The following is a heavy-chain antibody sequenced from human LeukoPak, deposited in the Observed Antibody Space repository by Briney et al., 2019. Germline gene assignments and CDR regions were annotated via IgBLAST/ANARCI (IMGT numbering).Heavy chain of an antibody. V-gene: IGHV5-51*01. J-gene: IGHJ6*02. Sequence: GESLKISCKGSGSSFTSYLIGWVRPMPGKGLEWMGIIYPGDSDTRYSPSFQGQVTISADKSISTAYLQWSSLKASDTAMYYCAGHRVWDTTMASGYYYGMDVWGQGTTVTVSS. CDR3: AGHRVWDTTMASGYYYGMDV. CDR2: IYPGDSDT. D-gene: IGHD5-18*01. CDR1: GSSFTSYL.